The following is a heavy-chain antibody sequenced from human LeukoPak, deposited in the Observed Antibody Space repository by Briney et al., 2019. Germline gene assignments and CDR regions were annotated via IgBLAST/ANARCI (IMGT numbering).Heavy chain of an antibody. CDR1: GFTFSSYW. J-gene: IGHJ5*02. Sequence: GGSLRLSCAASGFTFSSYWMHWVRQAPGKGLVWVSRINSEGSSTSYADSVKGRSTISRDNAKNTLNLQMNSLRAEDTAVYYCARDLGQYYDTSDNWFDPWGQGTLVTVSS. D-gene: IGHD3-22*01. V-gene: IGHV3-74*01. CDR2: INSEGSST. CDR3: ARDLGQYYDTSDNWFDP.